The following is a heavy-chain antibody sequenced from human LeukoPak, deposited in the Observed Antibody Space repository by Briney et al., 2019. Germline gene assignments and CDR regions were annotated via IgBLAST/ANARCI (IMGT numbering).Heavy chain of an antibody. V-gene: IGHV4-59*01. Sequence: SETLSLTCIVSGVSITSYYWSWIRQPPGKGLEWIGYIYYSGSTNYNPSLKSRVTISVDTSKNQFSLKLSSVTAADTAVYYCTRGAVTLYYFDSWGQGALVTVSS. CDR3: TRGAVTLYYFDS. CDR2: IYYSGST. D-gene: IGHD4-17*01. CDR1: GVSITSYY. J-gene: IGHJ4*02.